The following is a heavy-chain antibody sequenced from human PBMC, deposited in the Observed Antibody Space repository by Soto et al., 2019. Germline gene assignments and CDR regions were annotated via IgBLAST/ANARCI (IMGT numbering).Heavy chain of an antibody. V-gene: IGHV3-23*01. J-gene: IGHJ4*02. Sequence: GGSLRLSCAASAFTFSRYAMNWVRQAPGQGLEWVSAISASGGNTYYADSVKGRFTISRDNSKNTLYLQMNSLRAEDTAVYYCAKDTDTTMVFDSWGQGTLVTVSS. D-gene: IGHD5-18*01. CDR3: AKDTDTTMVFDS. CDR2: ISASGGNT. CDR1: AFTFSRYA.